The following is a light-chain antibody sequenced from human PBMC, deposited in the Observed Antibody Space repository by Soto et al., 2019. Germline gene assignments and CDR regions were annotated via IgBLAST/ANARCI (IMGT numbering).Light chain of an antibody. CDR1: TSDVGGYNY. CDR2: EVN. V-gene: IGLV2-8*01. Sequence: QYGLSHPPSESWSPGQSVAISCTGTTSDVGGYNYVSWYQQHPGKAPKLMIYEVNKRPSGVPDRFSGSKSGNTASLTVSGLQAEDEADYYCSSYAGSSNVFGTGTKVTXL. J-gene: IGLJ1*01. CDR3: SSYAGSSNV.